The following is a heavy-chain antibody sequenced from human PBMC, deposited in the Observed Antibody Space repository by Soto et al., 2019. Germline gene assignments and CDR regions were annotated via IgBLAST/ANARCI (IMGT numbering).Heavy chain of an antibody. CDR3: ARDEYGGDSGYAVDG. CDR2: ISAYDGNT. Sequence: GPGVKKSGASVKVSCKASGFTFTSYGISWVRQAHGQGLEWMGGISAYDGNTNYAQRLQGRVTMTTDTSTRTAYMDLRSLRSDDTAVYYCARDEYGGDSGYAVDGWGLGTTVTASS. CDR1: GFTFTSYG. J-gene: IGHJ6*01. V-gene: IGHV1-18*01. D-gene: IGHD2-21*02.